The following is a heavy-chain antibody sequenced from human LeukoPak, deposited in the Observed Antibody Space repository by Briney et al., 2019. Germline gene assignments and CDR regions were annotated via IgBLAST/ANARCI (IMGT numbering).Heavy chain of an antibody. D-gene: IGHD6-13*01. CDR1: GYTFTSYD. J-gene: IGHJ6*02. CDR2: MNPNSGDT. CDR3: ARGRYSSSWHRYGMDV. V-gene: IGHV1-8*01. Sequence: ASVKVSCKASGYTFTSYDINWVRQATGQGLEWMGWMNPNSGDTGYVQKFQGRVTMTRNTSISTAYMELSSLRSEDTAVYYCARGRYSSSWHRYGMDVWGQGTTVTVSS.